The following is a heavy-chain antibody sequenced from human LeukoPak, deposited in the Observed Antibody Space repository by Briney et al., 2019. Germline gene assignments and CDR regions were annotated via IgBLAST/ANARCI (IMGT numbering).Heavy chain of an antibody. V-gene: IGHV1-2*02. D-gene: IGHD6-19*01. J-gene: IGHJ4*02. Sequence: ASVKVSCKASGYTFTGYYMHWVRQAPGQGLEWMGWINPNRGGTNYAQKFQGRVTMTWDTSVSTAYMDLSRLRSDDTAVYYCARGDLAVAGTFPNDYWGQGTLVTVSS. CDR1: GYTFTGYY. CDR2: INPNRGGT. CDR3: ARGDLAVAGTFPNDY.